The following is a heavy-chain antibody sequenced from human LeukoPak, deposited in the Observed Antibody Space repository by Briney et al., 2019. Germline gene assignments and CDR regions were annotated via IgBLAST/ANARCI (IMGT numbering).Heavy chain of an antibody. CDR2: INPNSGGT. D-gene: IGHD5-12*01. CDR1: GYTFTSYG. Sequence: ASVNVSCKASGYTFTSYGISWVRQAPGQGLEWMGWINPNSGGTNYAQKFQGRVTMTRDTSISTAYMELSRLRSDDTAVYYCARPYSGLAFDIWGQGTMVTVS. V-gene: IGHV1-2*02. CDR3: ARPYSGLAFDI. J-gene: IGHJ3*02.